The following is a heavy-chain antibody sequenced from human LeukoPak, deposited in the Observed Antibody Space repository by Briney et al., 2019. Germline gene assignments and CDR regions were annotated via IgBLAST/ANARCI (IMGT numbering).Heavy chain of an antibody. V-gene: IGHV3-7*01. D-gene: IGHD5-24*01. CDR1: GLAFSNFW. J-gene: IGHJ4*02. CDR3: AVDRRFKIFDY. Sequence: GGSLRLSCATSGLAFSNFWMYWVRQAPGKGLEWVASMKPDESEDFYADSVKGRFNISRDNAKNSLFLQMTNLKAEDTAVYYCAVDRRFKIFDYWGQGTLVTVSS. CDR2: MKPDESED.